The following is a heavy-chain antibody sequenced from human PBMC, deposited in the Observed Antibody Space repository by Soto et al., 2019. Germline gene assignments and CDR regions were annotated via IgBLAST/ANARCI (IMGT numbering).Heavy chain of an antibody. Sequence: SGPTLVNPTQTLTLTCTFSGFSFSTSGEGVGWIRQPPGKALEWLALIYWDDDKRYSPSLKSRLTITKDTSKNQVVLTMTNMDPVDTGTYYCAHSPSRYYYDTSGYPYDTFDIWGQGTMVTVSS. CDR3: AHSPSRYYYDTSGYPYDTFDI. J-gene: IGHJ3*02. D-gene: IGHD3-22*01. V-gene: IGHV2-5*02. CDR2: IYWDDDK. CDR1: GFSFSTSGEG.